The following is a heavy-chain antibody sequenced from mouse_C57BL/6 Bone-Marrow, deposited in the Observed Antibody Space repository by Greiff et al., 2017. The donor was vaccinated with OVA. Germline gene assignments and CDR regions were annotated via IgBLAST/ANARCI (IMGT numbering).Heavy chain of an antibody. V-gene: IGHV1-50*01. CDR3: AIWLRRDPVAY. J-gene: IGHJ3*01. CDR1: GYTFTSYW. Sequence: QVQLQQPGAELVKPGASVKLSCKASGYTFTSYWMQWVKQRPGQGLEWIGEIDPSDSYTNYNQKFKGKATLTVDTSSSTAYMQLSSLTSEDSAVYYCAIWLRRDPVAYWGQGTLVTVSA. D-gene: IGHD2-2*01. CDR2: IDPSDSYT.